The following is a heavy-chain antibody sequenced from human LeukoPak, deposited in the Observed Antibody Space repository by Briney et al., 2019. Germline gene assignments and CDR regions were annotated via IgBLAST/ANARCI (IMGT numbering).Heavy chain of an antibody. J-gene: IGHJ4*02. CDR2: IIPILGIA. V-gene: IGHV1-69*10. CDR3: ARGGGRITGTTFDY. D-gene: IGHD1-20*01. CDR1: GGTFSSYA. Sequence: SVKVSCKASGGTFSSYAISWVRQAPGQGLEWMGGIIPILGIANYAQKFQGRVTITADKSTSTAYMELSSLRSEDTAVYYCARGGGRITGTTFDYWGQGTLVTVSS.